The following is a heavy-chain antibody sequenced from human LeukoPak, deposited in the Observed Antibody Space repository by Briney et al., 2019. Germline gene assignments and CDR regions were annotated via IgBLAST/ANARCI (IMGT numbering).Heavy chain of an antibody. V-gene: IGHV1-18*01. D-gene: IGHD6-19*01. CDR3: ARDSSGWETFDY. CDR1: GYTFTSYG. CDR2: ISAYNGNT. Sequence: ASVKVSCKASGYTFTSYGISWVRQAPGQGLEWMGWISAYNGNTNYAQKLQGRVTMTTDTSTGTAYMELRSLRSDDTAVYYCARDSSGWETFDYWGQGTLVTVSS. J-gene: IGHJ4*02.